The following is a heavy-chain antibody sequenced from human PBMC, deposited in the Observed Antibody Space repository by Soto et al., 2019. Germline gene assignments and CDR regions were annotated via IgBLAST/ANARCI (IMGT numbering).Heavy chain of an antibody. D-gene: IGHD2-8*02. CDR2: MNANNGNT. V-gene: IGHV1-8*01. CDR1: RYTFTCYD. J-gene: IGHJ5*02. CDR3: ARVPDYWSWFDP. Sequence: APVKASCKAPRYTFTCYDINWVQQATGQGLEWMGWMNANNGNTGYAQKFQGRVTMTRNTSTSTAYMELRSLRSDDTAVYYCARVPDYWSWFDPWGQGTLVTVSS.